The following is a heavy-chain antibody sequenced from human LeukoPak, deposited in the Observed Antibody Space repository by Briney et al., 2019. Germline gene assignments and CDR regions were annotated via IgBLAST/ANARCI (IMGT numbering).Heavy chain of an antibody. J-gene: IGHJ4*02. CDR2: INPSGGST. CDR1: GYTFTSYY. V-gene: IGHV1-46*01. D-gene: IGHD6-19*01. CDR3: ARDHVSSSGWYRIFDY. Sequence: ASVKVSCKASGYTFTSYYMHWVRQAPGQGLEWMGIINPSGGSTSYAQKFQGRVTMTRDTSTSTVYMELSSLRSEDTAVYYCARDHVSSSGWYRIFDYWGQGTLVTVSS.